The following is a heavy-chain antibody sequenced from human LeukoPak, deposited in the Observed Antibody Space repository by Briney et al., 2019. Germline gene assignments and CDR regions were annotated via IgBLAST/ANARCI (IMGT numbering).Heavy chain of an antibody. D-gene: IGHD5-24*01. V-gene: IGHV4-59*01. CDR2: IYYSDST. CDR3: ARDSEMATIIGYYWYFDL. CDR1: GGSISTYY. Sequence: PSETLSLTCTVSGGSISTYYWSWIRQPPGKGLEWIGYIYYSDSTNYNPSLKSRVTMSLDTSKNQFPLKLSSVTAADTAVYYCARDSEMATIIGYYWYFDLWGRGTLVTVSS. J-gene: IGHJ2*01.